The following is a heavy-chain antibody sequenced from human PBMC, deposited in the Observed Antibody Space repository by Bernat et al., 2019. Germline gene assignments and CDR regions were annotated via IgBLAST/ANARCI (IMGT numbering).Heavy chain of an antibody. CDR1: GFTLSDYY. Sequence: QVQLVESGGGLVKPGGSLRLSCAASGFTLSDYYMSWIRQAPGKGLEWVSHISSSSTYTNYADSVKGRFTISRDNAKSSLYLQMNRLRAEDTAVYYCARARGQYYYYMDVWGQGTTVTVSS. CDR3: ARARGQYYYYMDV. V-gene: IGHV3-11*06. CDR2: ISSSSTYT. J-gene: IGHJ6*03.